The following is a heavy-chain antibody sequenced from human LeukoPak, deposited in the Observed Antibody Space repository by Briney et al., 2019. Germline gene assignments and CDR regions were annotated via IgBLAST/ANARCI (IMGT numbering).Heavy chain of an antibody. Sequence: ASVKVSCKASGGTFSSYAISWVRQAPGQGLEWMGGIIPIFGTANYAQKFQGRVTITADKSTSTAYMELSSLRSEDTAVYYCASRRGYSYGPSFDYWGQGTLVTVSS. D-gene: IGHD5-18*01. CDR3: ASRRGYSYGPSFDY. CDR1: GGTFSSYA. J-gene: IGHJ4*02. V-gene: IGHV1-69*06. CDR2: IIPIFGTA.